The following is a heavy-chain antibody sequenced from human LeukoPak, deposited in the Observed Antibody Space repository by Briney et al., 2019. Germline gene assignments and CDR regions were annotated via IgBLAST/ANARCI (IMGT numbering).Heavy chain of an antibody. CDR1: GGSISSSSYY. V-gene: IGHV4-39*07. CDR2: IYYSGST. Sequence: SETLSLTCTVSGGSISSSSYYWGWIRQPPGKGLEWIGSIYYSGSTYYNPSLKSRVTISVDTSKNQFSLKLSSVTAADTAVYYCARGSSGSFSYWGQGTLVTVSS. CDR3: ARGSSGSFSY. D-gene: IGHD3-22*01. J-gene: IGHJ4*02.